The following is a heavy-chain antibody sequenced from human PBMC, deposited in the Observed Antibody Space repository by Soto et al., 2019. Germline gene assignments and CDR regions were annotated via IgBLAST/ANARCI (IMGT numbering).Heavy chain of an antibody. Sequence: ELQVVESGGGLVQPGGSLTLSCAASGFSFSGSPVHWVRQAPGKGLEWVGRIGSKTSSYATSYAASVRGRFTISRDDSKNTASLQMNSLKTEDTAVYYCTRPIFGSTSCFDPWGQGTLVTVSS. CDR3: TRPIFGSTSCFDP. V-gene: IGHV3-73*02. CDR2: IGSKTSSYAT. J-gene: IGHJ5*02. D-gene: IGHD2-2*01. CDR1: GFSFSGSP.